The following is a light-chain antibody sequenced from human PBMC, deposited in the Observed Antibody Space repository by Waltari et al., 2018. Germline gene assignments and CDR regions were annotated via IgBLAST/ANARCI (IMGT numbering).Light chain of an antibody. CDR3: CSHADSTTLWM. CDR2: EVN. CDR1: SSGVGSYSL. J-gene: IGLJ3*02. Sequence: QSALTQPASVSGSPGQSITISCTGTSSGVGSYSLVSWYQQHPGKARKLIISEVNQRPSGVPKRCSCSKSGNTASLTSAGLQAEDEADYYRCSHADSTTLWMVGGVTKLTVL. V-gene: IGLV2-23*02.